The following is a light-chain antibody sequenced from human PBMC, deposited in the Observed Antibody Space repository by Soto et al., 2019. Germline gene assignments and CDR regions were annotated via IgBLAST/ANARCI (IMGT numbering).Light chain of an antibody. J-gene: IGKJ1*01. CDR2: GAS. CDR1: HSASSS. CDR3: HKYGSSPPWT. Sequence: EIVLTHSPGTLSLSQGEIAALACRASHSASSSLAWYQQKPGQAPRLLIYGASSRTTGLPDRFSGRGSGTDFTLTISRLEPEDFAVYYCHKYGSSPPWTFGQGTKVAIK. V-gene: IGKV3-20*01.